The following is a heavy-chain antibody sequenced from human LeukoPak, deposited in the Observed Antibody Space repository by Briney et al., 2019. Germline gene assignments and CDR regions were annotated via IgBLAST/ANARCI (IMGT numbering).Heavy chain of an antibody. J-gene: IGHJ4*02. D-gene: IGHD2-2*01. CDR3: ARAYCSSTSCLQAFDY. CDR2: IYPGDSDT. V-gene: IGHV5-51*01. CDR1: GYNFTSYW. Sequence: GESLKISCKGSGYNFTSYWIGWVRQMPGKGLEWMGIIYPGDSDTRYNPSLQGQVTISADKSISTAYLQWSSLKASDTAMYYCARAYCSSTSCLQAFDYWGRGTLVTVSS.